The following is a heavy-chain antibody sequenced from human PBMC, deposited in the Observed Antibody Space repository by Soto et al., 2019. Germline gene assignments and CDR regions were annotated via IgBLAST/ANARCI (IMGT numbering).Heavy chain of an antibody. CDR1: GGSISSSSYY. J-gene: IGHJ4*02. CDR3: ANLLAVAGPVLDY. CDR2: IYYSGST. Sequence: SETLSLTCTVSGGSISSSSYYWGWIRQPPGKGLEWIGSIYYSGSTYYNPSLKSRVTISVDTSKNQFSLKLSSVTAADTAVYYCANLLAVAGPVLDYWGQGTLVTVSS. V-gene: IGHV4-39*01. D-gene: IGHD6-19*01.